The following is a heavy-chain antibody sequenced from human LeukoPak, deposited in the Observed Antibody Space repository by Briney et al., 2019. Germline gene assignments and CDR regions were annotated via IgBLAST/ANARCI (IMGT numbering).Heavy chain of an antibody. CDR2: ISYRGTT. D-gene: IGHD2-15*01. Sequence: SETLSLTCSVSGVSISSSYWSWIRQPPGKGLEWIGYISYRGTTKYNPSLKSRVTISVDTSKNQVSLNLSSVTAADTAVYYCARDPGSCSGGSSSFYWYFDLWGRGTLVTVSS. J-gene: IGHJ2*01. CDR3: ARDPGSCSGGSSSFYWYFDL. CDR1: GVSISSSY. V-gene: IGHV4-59*01.